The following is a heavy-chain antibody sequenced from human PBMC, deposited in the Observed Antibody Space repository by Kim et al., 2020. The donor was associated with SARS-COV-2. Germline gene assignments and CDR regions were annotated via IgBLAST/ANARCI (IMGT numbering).Heavy chain of an antibody. V-gene: IGHV3-21*01. CDR2: IGGSTNYI. CDR1: GFAFGTHS. Sequence: GGSLRLSCAASGFAFGTHSMNWVRKAPGKGLEWVSSIGGSTNYIYYADSVKGRLTISRDNAKNSLYLQMSSLRAEATAVDYCARGGYCSSTSCYFYYF. D-gene: IGHD2-2*01. J-gene: IGHJ4*01. CDR3: ARGGYCSSTSCYFYYF.